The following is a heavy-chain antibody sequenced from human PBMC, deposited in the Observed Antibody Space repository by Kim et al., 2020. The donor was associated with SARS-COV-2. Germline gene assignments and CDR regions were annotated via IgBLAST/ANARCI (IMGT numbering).Heavy chain of an antibody. D-gene: IGHD3-3*01. CDR2: IYYSGST. CDR1: GGSTSSSSYY. J-gene: IGHJ4*02. V-gene: IGHV4-39*01. CDR3: ANITIFGVVDY. Sequence: SETLSLTCTVSGGSTSSSSYYWGWIRQPPGKGLEWIGSIYYSGSTYYNPSLKSRVTISVDTSKNQFSLKLSSVTAADTAVYYCANITIFGVVDYWGQGTL.